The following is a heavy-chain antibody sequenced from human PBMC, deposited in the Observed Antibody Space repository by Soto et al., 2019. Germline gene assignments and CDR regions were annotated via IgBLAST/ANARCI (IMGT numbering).Heavy chain of an antibody. J-gene: IGHJ4*02. D-gene: IGHD2-2*01. CDR1: GFSFSDDW. CDR3: VRSKYSECYVFDY. CDR2: VSSVGNTT. Sequence: GGSLRLSCAASGFSFSDDWMHWVRQAPGKGLDWVSSVSSVGNTTYYTDSVKGRFTISRDNSKNMLYLQMNSLRAEDTAVYYFVRSKYSECYVFDYWGQGALVTVSS. V-gene: IGHV3-74*01.